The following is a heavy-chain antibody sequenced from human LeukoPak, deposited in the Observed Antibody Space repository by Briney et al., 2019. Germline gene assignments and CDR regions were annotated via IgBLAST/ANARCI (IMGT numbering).Heavy chain of an antibody. D-gene: IGHD5-12*01. CDR2: IIPIFGTA. V-gene: IGHV1-69*13. Sequence: GASVKVSCKASGGTFSSYAISWVRQAPGQVLEWMGGIIPIFGTANYAQKFQGRVTITADESTSTAYMELSSLRSEDTAVYYCARDYMVATLDYWGQGTLVTVSS. J-gene: IGHJ4*02. CDR3: ARDYMVATLDY. CDR1: GGTFSSYA.